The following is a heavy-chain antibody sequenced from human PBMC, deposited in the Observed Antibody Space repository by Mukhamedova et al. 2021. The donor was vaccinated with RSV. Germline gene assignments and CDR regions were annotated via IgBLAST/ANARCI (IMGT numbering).Heavy chain of an antibody. CDR3: ARFVAVNWFDP. J-gene: IGHJ5*02. V-gene: IGHV3-11*04. CDR2: IGYSDTSK. Sequence: GKGLECISYIGYSDTSKYYTDSVKGRFTISRDNAKNSLYLQINSLRAEDTAVYYCARFVAVNWFDPWGQGTLVTVSS. D-gene: IGHD6-19*01.